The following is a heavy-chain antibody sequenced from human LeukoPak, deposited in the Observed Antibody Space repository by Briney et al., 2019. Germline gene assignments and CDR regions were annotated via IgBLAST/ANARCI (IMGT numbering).Heavy chain of an antibody. D-gene: IGHD3-22*01. CDR2: IYSGGST. J-gene: IGHJ6*02. CDR1: GFTVSSNY. CDR3: ARGITMIAYGMDV. Sequence: GGSLRLSCAASGFTVSSNYMSWVRQAPGKGLEWVSVIYSGGSTYYADSVKGRFTISRDNSKNTLYLQMNSLRAEDTAVYYCARGITMIAYGMDVWGQGTTVTVSS. V-gene: IGHV3-53*01.